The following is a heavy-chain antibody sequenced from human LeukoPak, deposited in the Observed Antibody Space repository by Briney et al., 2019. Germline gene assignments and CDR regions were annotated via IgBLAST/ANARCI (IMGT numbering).Heavy chain of an antibody. D-gene: IGHD3-22*01. Sequence: EASVKVSCKASGYTFTSYGISWVRQAPGQGLEWMGRIIPIFGIANYAQKFQGRVTITADKSTSTAYMELSSLRSEDTAVYYCARDAEDSSGYSLDYRGQGTLVTVSS. J-gene: IGHJ4*02. CDR1: GYTFTSYG. CDR2: IIPIFGIA. CDR3: ARDAEDSSGYSLDY. V-gene: IGHV1-69*04.